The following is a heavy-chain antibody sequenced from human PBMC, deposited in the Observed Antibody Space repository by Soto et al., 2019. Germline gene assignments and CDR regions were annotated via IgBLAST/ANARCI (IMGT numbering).Heavy chain of an antibody. CDR1: GFTFISYA. D-gene: IGHD3-22*01. Sequence: GGSMRLSCAASGFTFISYAMYWVRQAPGKGLEWVAVISYDGSNKNYADSVKGRFTICRDHSKNTLHLQMNSLRAEDTAVYYCARDRRYDSNTYHYNYGMDVLGQGTTVTVSS. CDR2: ISYDGSNK. CDR3: ARDRRYDSNTYHYNYGMDV. V-gene: IGHV3-30-3*01. J-gene: IGHJ6*02.